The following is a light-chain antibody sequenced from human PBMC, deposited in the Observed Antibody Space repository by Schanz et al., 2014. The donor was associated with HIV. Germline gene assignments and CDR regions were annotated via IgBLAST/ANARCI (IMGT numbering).Light chain of an antibody. J-gene: IGLJ2*01. CDR2: EVT. CDR1: SSDIGDYNL. CDR3: AAWDDSLSGPL. V-gene: IGLV2-14*02. Sequence: QSALAQPASVSGSPGQSITISCTGTSSDIGDYNLVSWYQQHPGKAPKLIIYEVTKRPSGVSNRFSGSKSGTSASLAISGLRSADEADYFCAAWDDSLSGPLFGGGTKLTVL.